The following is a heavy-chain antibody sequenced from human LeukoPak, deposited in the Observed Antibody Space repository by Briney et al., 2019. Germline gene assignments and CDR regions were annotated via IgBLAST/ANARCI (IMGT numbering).Heavy chain of an antibody. CDR3: ARDSKWLVPWFDP. CDR1: GFTFISYG. V-gene: IGHV3-33*01. D-gene: IGHD6-19*01. Sequence: PGGSLRLSCAASGFTFISYGMHWVRQAPGKGLEWVAVIWYDGSNKYYADSVKGRFTISRDNSKNTLYLQMNSLRAEDTAVYYCARDSKWLVPWFDPWGQGTLVTVSS. CDR2: IWYDGSNK. J-gene: IGHJ5*02.